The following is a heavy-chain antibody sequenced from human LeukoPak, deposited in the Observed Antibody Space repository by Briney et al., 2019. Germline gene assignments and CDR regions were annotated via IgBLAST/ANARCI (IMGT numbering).Heavy chain of an antibody. Sequence: RASVKVSCKASGYTFTGYYMHWVRQAPGQGLEWMGWINPNSGGTNYAQKFQGRVTMTRDTSISTAYMELSRLRSDDTAVYYCARVGSSSSSYYYYYYMDVWGKGTTVTVSS. CDR1: GYTFTGYY. CDR2: INPNSGGT. J-gene: IGHJ6*03. D-gene: IGHD6-6*01. CDR3: ARVGSSSSSYYYYYYMDV. V-gene: IGHV1-2*02.